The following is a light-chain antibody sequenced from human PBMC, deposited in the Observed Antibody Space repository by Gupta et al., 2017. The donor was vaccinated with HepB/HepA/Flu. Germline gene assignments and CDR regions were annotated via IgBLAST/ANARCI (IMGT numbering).Light chain of an antibody. CDR1: SSDVGGYNY. V-gene: IGLV2-14*03. CDR3: SSYTSSSTLV. Sequence: QSALTQPASVSGSPEQSITISCTGTSSDVGGYNYVSWYQQHPGKAPKLMIYDVSNRPSGVSNRFSGSKSGNTASLTISGLQAEDEADYYCSSYTSSSTLVFGGGTKLNV. CDR2: DVS. J-gene: IGLJ2*01.